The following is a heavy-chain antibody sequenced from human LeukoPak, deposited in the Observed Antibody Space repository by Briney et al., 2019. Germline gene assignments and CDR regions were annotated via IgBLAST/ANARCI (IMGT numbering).Heavy chain of an antibody. CDR1: GFTFSRHW. D-gene: IGHD6-19*01. Sequence: GGSLRVSSGASGFTFSRHWVSWVRRVRGKGLERVAHMNQDGSAIYSVDSVKGRFTISRDNDKNSLYLQMNGLTVADTAVYYCARTVPGHPDDYFDYWGQGTLVTVSS. V-gene: IGHV3-7*01. J-gene: IGHJ4*02. CDR3: ARTVPGHPDDYFDY. CDR2: MNQDGSAI.